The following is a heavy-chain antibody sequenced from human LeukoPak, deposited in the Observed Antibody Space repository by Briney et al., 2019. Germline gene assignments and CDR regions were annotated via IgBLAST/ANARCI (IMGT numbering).Heavy chain of an antibody. Sequence: KSSETLSLTCAVYGGSFSGYYWSWIRQPPGKGLEWIGEINHSGSTNYNPSLKSRVTISVDTSKNQFSLKLSSVTAADTAVYYCARPYCSGGSCYSRRGHSWAFDYWGQGTLVTVSS. CDR2: INHSGST. J-gene: IGHJ4*02. CDR1: GGSFSGYY. V-gene: IGHV4-34*01. CDR3: ARPYCSGGSCYSRRGHSWAFDY. D-gene: IGHD2-15*01.